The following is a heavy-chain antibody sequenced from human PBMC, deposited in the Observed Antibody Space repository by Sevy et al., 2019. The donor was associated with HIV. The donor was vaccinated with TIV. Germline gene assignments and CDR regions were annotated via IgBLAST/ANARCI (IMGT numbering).Heavy chain of an antibody. D-gene: IGHD3-16*02. CDR3: AREEEDYVWGTSRDLTFFDY. Sequence: GGSLRLSCAASGFTFSNAWMSWVRQAPGKGLEWVGRIKSKTDGGATGYAAPVKGRFTISRDNAKNSLYLQMNSLRAEDTAVYYCAREEEDYVWGTSRDLTFFDYWGQGTLVTVSS. CDR1: GFTFSNAW. CDR2: IKSKTDGGAT. J-gene: IGHJ4*02. V-gene: IGHV3-15*07.